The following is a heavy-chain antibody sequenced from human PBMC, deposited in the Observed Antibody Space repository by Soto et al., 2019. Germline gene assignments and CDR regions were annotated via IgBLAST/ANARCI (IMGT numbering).Heavy chain of an antibody. CDR3: ARGPRITIFGVVIPPPNDY. CDR2: IGAYNGNT. J-gene: IGHJ4*02. V-gene: IGHV1-18*01. D-gene: IGHD3-3*01. Sequence: QVQLVQSGAEVKKPGASVKVSCKASGYTFTSYGISWVRQAPGQGLEWMGWIGAYNGNTNYAQKLQGRVTMTTDTSTSTAYMELRSLRSDDTAVYYCARGPRITIFGVVIPPPNDYWGQGTLVTVSS. CDR1: GYTFTSYG.